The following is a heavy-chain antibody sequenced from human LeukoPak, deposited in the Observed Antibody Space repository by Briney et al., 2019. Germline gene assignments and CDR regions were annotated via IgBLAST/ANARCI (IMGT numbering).Heavy chain of an antibody. D-gene: IGHD2-2*01. CDR2: ISGSGGST. J-gene: IGHJ4*02. V-gene: IGHV3-23*01. CDR3: AKDFLSYLYCSSTSCYFDY. CDR1: GFSLSSYA. Sequence: QTGGSLRLSCAASGFSLSSYAMSWVRQAPGKGLEWVSAISGSGGSTYYADSVKGRFTISRDNSKNTLYLQMNSLRAEDTAVYYCAKDFLSYLYCSSTSCYFDYWGQGTLVTVSS.